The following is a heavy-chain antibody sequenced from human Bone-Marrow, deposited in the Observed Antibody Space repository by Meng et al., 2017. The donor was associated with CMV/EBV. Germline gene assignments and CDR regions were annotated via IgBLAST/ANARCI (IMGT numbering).Heavy chain of an antibody. J-gene: IGHJ4*02. CDR1: GGSISSSSYY. CDR3: ARLHYDFWSGYGYYFDY. CDR2: IYYSGST. D-gene: IGHD3-3*01. Sequence: GSLRLSCTVSGGSISSSSYYWGWIRQPPGKGLGWIGSIYYSGSTYYNPSLKSRVTISVDTSKNQFSLKLSSVTAADTAVYYCARLHYDFWSGYGYYFDYWGQGTLVTVSS. V-gene: IGHV4-39*01.